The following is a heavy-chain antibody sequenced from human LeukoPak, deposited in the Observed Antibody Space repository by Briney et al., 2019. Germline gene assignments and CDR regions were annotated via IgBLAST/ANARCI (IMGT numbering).Heavy chain of an antibody. V-gene: IGHV3-23*01. CDR2: ISGSGGST. Sequence: PGGSLRLSCAASGFTFSSYAMSWVRQAPGKGLEWVSAISGSGGSTYYADSVKGRFTISRDNSKNTLYLQMNSLRAEDTAVYYCAKDGYSSGWQFPYYFDYWGQGTLVTVSS. D-gene: IGHD6-19*01. J-gene: IGHJ4*02. CDR1: GFTFSSYA. CDR3: AKDGYSSGWQFPYYFDY.